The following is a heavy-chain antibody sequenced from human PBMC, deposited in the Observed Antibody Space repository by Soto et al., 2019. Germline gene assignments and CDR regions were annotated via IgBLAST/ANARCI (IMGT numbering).Heavy chain of an antibody. CDR3: ARLAGDGCYDG. V-gene: IGHV4-30-2*01. J-gene: IGHJ4*02. Sequence: QLQLQESGSGLVKPSQTLSLTCAVSGGSIVSGGYSWSWIRQPPGKGLEWIANTHHSGSTYYNPSLKSRVTISVDMSKNQFSLKLSSMTAADTAVYFCARLAGDGCYDGWGQGTLVTVSS. D-gene: IGHD6-19*01. CDR1: GGSIVSGGYS. CDR2: THHSGST.